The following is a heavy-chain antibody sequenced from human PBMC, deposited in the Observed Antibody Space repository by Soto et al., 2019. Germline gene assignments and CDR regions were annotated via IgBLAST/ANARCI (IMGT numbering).Heavy chain of an antibody. CDR3: AIQRAGAYGMDV. D-gene: IGHD3-10*01. J-gene: IGHJ6*02. CDR2: ISTNNGNT. V-gene: IGHV1-18*01. CDR1: GYTFSDYG. Sequence: QVQLVQSRGEVKKPGASVKVSCKASGYTFSDYGISWVRQAPGQRPEYMGWISTNNGNTKYAQNIQGRVTMTTDTSTSTGYMELRSLRPDDTAVYYCAIQRAGAYGMDVWGQGTTVTVSS.